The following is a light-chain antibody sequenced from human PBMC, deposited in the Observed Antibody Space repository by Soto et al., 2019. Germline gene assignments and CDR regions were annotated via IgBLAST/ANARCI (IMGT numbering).Light chain of an antibody. Sequence: EIVLTQSPDTLSLSPGERATLSCRASQSVGNSFAWYQQKAGQAHRLLIYDASKRATGIPARFSGSGAGTDFTLTISSLEPEDFAVYSCQQRKNWPLTFGGGTNIEIK. CDR1: QSVGNS. V-gene: IGKV3-11*01. J-gene: IGKJ4*01. CDR3: QQRKNWPLT. CDR2: DAS.